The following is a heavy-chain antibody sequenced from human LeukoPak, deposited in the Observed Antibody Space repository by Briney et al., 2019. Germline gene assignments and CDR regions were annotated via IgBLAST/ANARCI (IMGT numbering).Heavy chain of an antibody. CDR1: GGSFSGYY. V-gene: IGHV4-34*01. J-gene: IGHJ4*02. CDR2: LNHSVST. CDR3: AREYCTNGVCLYFDY. Sequence: KTSETLSLTCAVYGGSFSGYYWSWIRHPPGKGLEWIGELNHSVSTNYTPSLKSRVTISRDTSKNQFSLKLSSVTAADTAVYYCAREYCTNGVCLYFDYWGQGTLVTVSS. D-gene: IGHD2-8*01.